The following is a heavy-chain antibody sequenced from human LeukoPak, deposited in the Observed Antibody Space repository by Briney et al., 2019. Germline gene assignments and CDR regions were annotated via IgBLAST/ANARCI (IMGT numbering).Heavy chain of an antibody. J-gene: IGHJ6*03. CDR3: ARLSNSYGDFVYYVDV. Sequence: GESLKISCKGSGYSFTSYWIGWVRQMPGKGLEWMGIIYPGDSDTRYSPSFQGQVTISADKSINTAYLQWSSLKASDSAVYFCARLSNSYGDFVYYVDVWGKGTTVTVSS. V-gene: IGHV5-51*01. D-gene: IGHD4-17*01. CDR2: IYPGDSDT. CDR1: GYSFTSYW.